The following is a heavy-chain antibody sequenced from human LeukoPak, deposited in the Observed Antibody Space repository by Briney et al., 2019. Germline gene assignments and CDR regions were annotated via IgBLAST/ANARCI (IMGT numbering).Heavy chain of an antibody. Sequence: SETLSLNCTVSGGSISSYYWSWIRQPAGKGLEWIGRIYTSGSTNYNPSLKSRVTMSVDTSKNQFSLKLSSVTAADTAVYYCARGLYCSSTSCYKMGDAFDIWGQGTMVTVSS. CDR1: GGSISSYY. CDR3: ARGLYCSSTSCYKMGDAFDI. V-gene: IGHV4-4*07. CDR2: IYTSGST. J-gene: IGHJ3*02. D-gene: IGHD2-2*02.